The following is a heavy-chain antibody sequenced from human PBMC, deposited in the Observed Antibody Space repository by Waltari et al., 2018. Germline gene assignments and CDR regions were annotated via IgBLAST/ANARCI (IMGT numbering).Heavy chain of an antibody. CDR3: AVGRWELRHPGFDY. J-gene: IGHJ4*02. Sequence: QVQLVQSGAEVKKPGASVKVSCKASGYTFTSYAMHWVRQAPGQRLEWMGWINAGNGNTKYSQKFQGRVTITRDTSASTAYMELSSLRSEDTAVYYCAVGRWELRHPGFDYWGQGTLVTVSS. CDR1: GYTFTSYA. V-gene: IGHV1-3*01. CDR2: INAGNGNT. D-gene: IGHD1-26*01.